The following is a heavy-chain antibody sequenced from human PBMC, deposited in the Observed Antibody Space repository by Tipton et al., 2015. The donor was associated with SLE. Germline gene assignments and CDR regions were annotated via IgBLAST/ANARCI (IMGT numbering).Heavy chain of an antibody. V-gene: IGHV3-74*01. CDR3: AGEGIAVAGSHYYYGMDV. Sequence: SLRLSCAASGFTFSSHWMYWVRQAPGKGLVWVSRISRDGSNTYYADSVKGRFTISRDNSKNTLYLQINSLRAEDTAVYYCAGEGIAVAGSHYYYGMDVWGQGTTVTVSS. CDR1: GFTFSSHW. D-gene: IGHD6-13*01. CDR2: ISRDGSNT. J-gene: IGHJ6*02.